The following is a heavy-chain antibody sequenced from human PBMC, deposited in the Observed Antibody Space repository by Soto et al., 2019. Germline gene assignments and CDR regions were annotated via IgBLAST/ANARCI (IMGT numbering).Heavy chain of an antibody. Sequence: QVQLQESSPGLVKPSETLSLTCIVSGGSISGYYWSWIRQPAGKELEWIGRIYSDGTTNYNPSLKGRGTMSVDTSKKQISLKLTSATAADTAMYYCARDRGYRSGSFGSWGQGVLVTVSS. CDR3: ARDRGYRSGSFGS. J-gene: IGHJ5*02. CDR1: GGSISGYY. CDR2: IYSDGTT. D-gene: IGHD5-18*01. V-gene: IGHV4-4*07.